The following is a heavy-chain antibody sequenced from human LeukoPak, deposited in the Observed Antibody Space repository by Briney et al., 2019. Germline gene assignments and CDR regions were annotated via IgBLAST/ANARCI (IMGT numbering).Heavy chain of an antibody. CDR3: ARVGSGMDV. CDR1: GYTFTSYY. CDR2: INPSGGST. V-gene: IGHV1-46*01. Sequence: GASVKVSYKASGYTFTSYYIHWVRQAPGQGLEWMGIINPSGGSTTYAQKFQGRVTMTRDTSTSTLYMELSSLKSEDAAVYYCARVGSGMDVWGQGTTVTVSS. J-gene: IGHJ6*02.